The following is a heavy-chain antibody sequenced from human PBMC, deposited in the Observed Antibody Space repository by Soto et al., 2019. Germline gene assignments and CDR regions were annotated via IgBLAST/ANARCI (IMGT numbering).Heavy chain of an antibody. J-gene: IGHJ3*01. CDR2: FIPIFRTL. CDR3: VRDRRIYYSDTHDEFGASDYEV. CDR1: GGIFGSHG. Sequence: QVQLIQSEAEVKKPGSSVRVSCTASGGIFGSHGFSWVRQAPGQRLEWVGGFIPIFRTLTYTEKFQARVRMAADESTNTVYLDLSSLASEDTAVYYCVRDRRIYYSDTHDEFGASDYEVWGQGTMVSVSS. D-gene: IGHD3-22*01. V-gene: IGHV1-69*01.